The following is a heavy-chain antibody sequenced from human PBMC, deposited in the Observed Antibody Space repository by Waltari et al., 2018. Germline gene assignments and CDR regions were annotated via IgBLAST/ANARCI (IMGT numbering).Heavy chain of an antibody. CDR3: ARTAGIAARPPHFDY. Sequence: QVQLQESGPGLVKPSETLSLTCTVSGGSISSYYWSWIRQPPGKGLEWIGYIYYSGSTNYNPSLKSRVTRSVYTSKNQFSLKLSSVTAADTAVYYCARTAGIAARPPHFDYWGQGTLATV. J-gene: IGHJ4*02. V-gene: IGHV4-59*01. CDR2: IYYSGST. D-gene: IGHD6-6*01. CDR1: GGSISSYY.